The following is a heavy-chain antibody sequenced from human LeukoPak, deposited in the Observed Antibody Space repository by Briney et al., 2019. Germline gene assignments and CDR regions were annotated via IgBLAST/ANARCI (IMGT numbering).Heavy chain of an antibody. CDR2: MTPNNGNT. CDR1: GYTFTSYE. J-gene: IGHJ6*02. CDR3: ARDLSEGRDFWSGYYTGHYGMDV. V-gene: IGHV1-8*01. Sequence: ASVKVSCKASGYTFTSYEINWVRLATGQGLEWMGWMTPNNGNTVYAQKFQGRVTMTRDTSTSTAYMELSSLRSEDTAVYYCARDLSEGRDFWSGYYTGHYGMDVWGQGTTVTVSS. D-gene: IGHD3-3*01.